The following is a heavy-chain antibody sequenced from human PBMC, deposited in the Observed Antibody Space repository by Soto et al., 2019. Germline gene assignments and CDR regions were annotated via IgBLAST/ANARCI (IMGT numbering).Heavy chain of an antibody. CDR1: GGSISSGDYY. CDR3: ARALYNWNYVSRYYYYGMDV. D-gene: IGHD1-7*01. V-gene: IGHV4-61*08. CDR2: IYYSGST. J-gene: IGHJ6*02. Sequence: PSETLSLTCTVSGGSISSGDYYWSWIRQPSGKGLEWIGYIYYSGSTNYNRSLKSRVTISVDTSKNQFSLKLSSVTAADTAVYYCARALYNWNYVSRYYYYGMDVWGQGTTVTVS.